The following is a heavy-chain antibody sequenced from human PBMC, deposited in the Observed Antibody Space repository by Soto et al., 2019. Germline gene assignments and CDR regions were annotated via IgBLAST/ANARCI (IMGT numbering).Heavy chain of an antibody. V-gene: IGHV1-8*01. CDR3: ARGLRLLWFGELLYHYYYYGMDV. CDR1: GYTFTSYD. D-gene: IGHD3-10*01. CDR2: MNPNSGNT. J-gene: IGHJ6*02. Sequence: ASVKVSCKASGYTFTSYDINWVRQATGQGLEWMGWMNPNSGNTGYAQKFQGRVTMTRNTSISTAYMELSSLRSEDTAVYYCARGLRLLWFGELLYHYYYYGMDVWGQGTTVTVSS.